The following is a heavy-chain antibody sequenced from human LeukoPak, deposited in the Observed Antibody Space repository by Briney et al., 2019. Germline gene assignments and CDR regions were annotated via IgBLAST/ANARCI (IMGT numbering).Heavy chain of an antibody. J-gene: IGHJ3*02. D-gene: IGHD6-19*01. CDR2: IYYSGST. V-gene: IGHV4-39*01. CDR3: AMSPKQCPI. CDR1: GGSISSTSYY. Sequence: TLSLTCTVAGGSISSTSYYWGWIRQPPGKGLEWIGSIYYSGSTYYNPSLKSRVTISVDTSKNQFSLKLSSVTAADTAVYYCAMSPKQCPIWGQGTMVTVSS.